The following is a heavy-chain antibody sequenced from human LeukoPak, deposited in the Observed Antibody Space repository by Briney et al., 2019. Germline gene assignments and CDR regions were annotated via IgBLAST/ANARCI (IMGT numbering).Heavy chain of an antibody. CDR2: IDSGGSAT. D-gene: IGHD6-19*01. V-gene: IGHV3-74*01. J-gene: IGHJ6*02. Sequence: GGSLRLSCAASGFTFDDYAMHWVRQAPGKGLVYVSCIDSGGSATGYADSVKGRFTISRDNAKNTLSLQMNSLRAEDTAVYYCARDIRSGWYHYGMDVWGQGTTVTVSS. CDR3: ARDIRSGWYHYGMDV. CDR1: GFTFDDYA.